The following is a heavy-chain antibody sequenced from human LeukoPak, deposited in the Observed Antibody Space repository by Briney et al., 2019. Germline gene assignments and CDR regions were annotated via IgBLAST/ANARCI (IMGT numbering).Heavy chain of an antibody. Sequence: NSSETLSLTCTVSGGSISTYYWSWIRQPPGKGLEWIGYMYYSGSTNYNPSLKSRVAISVDTPKNQFSLKLTSVTAADTAVYYCARVWTTAYYFDYWGQGTLVTVSS. CDR3: ARVWTTAYYFDY. V-gene: IGHV4-59*08. J-gene: IGHJ4*02. CDR2: MYYSGST. D-gene: IGHD3/OR15-3a*01. CDR1: GGSISTYY.